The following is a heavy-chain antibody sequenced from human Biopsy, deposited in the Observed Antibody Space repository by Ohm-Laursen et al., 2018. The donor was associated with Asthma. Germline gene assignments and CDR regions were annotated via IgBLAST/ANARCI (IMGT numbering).Heavy chain of an antibody. CDR3: ARSDCGSGGYCYIPFYF. D-gene: IGHD2-21*02. CDR2: ISNDGSSK. Sequence: SLRLSCTASGFSFSSYGMHWVRQAPGKGLEWVALISNDGSSKYYADSVKGRFTISRDISKKTLYLQMNILRAEDTAVYYCARSDCGSGGYCYIPFYFWGQGTLVTVSS. CDR1: GFSFSSYG. V-gene: IGHV3-30*03. J-gene: IGHJ4*02.